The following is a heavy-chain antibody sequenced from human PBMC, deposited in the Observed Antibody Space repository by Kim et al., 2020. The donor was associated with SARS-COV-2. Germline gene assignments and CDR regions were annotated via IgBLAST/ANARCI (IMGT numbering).Heavy chain of an antibody. D-gene: IGHD2-21*01. V-gene: IGHV3-11*05. J-gene: IGHJ3*02. CDR1: GFTFSDYY. CDR2: ISSSSSYT. CDR3: ARVIPDRLDAFDI. Sequence: GGSLRLSCAASGFTFSDYYMSWIRQAPGKGLEWVSYISSSSSYTNYADSVKGRFTISRDNAKNSLYLQMNSLRAEDTAVYYCARVIPDRLDAFDIWGQGTMVTVSS.